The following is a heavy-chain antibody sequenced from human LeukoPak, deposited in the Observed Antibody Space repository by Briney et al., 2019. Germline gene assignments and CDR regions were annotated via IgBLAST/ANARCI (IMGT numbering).Heavy chain of an antibody. CDR2: IILIFGTA. CDR1: GGTFSSYS. CDR3: ARVLLYDSSDFDY. D-gene: IGHD3-22*01. V-gene: IGHV1-69*01. Sequence: SVKVSCKASGGTFSSYSISWVRQAPGQGLEWMGEIILIFGTANYAQKFQGRVTITADELTSTAYMELSSLRSEETAVYYCARVLLYDSSDFDYWGQGTLVTVSS. J-gene: IGHJ4*02.